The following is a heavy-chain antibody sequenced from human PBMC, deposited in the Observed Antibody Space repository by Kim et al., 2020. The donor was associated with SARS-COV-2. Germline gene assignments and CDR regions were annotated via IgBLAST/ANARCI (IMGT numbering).Heavy chain of an antibody. CDR2: IDRDGSRT. Sequence: GGSLRLSCAASGFTFSNFWMHWVRQAPGKGLVWVSHIDRDGSRTSYADSVKGRFTMSRDNAKNTLYLQMNSLRVEDTAMYYCVRGGGSYCRGISCYPGDYWGQRSLVTVSS. CDR1: GFTFSNFW. V-gene: IGHV3-74*01. CDR3: VRGGGSYCRGISCYPGDY. J-gene: IGHJ4*02. D-gene: IGHD2-15*01.